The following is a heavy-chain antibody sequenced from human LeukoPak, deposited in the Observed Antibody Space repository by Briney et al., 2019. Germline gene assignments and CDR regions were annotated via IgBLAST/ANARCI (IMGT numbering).Heavy chain of an antibody. CDR1: GYTLTELS. CDR3: ARGLLTAVGLSYWFDP. Sequence: SVKVSCKVSGYTLTELSMHWVRQAPGKGLEWMGGIIPIFATSNYAQKFQGRVTITADESTNTAYMELTSLRSDDTAVYYCARGLLTAVGLSYWFDPWGQGTLVTVSS. CDR2: IIPIFATS. J-gene: IGHJ5*02. D-gene: IGHD6-13*01. V-gene: IGHV1-69*13.